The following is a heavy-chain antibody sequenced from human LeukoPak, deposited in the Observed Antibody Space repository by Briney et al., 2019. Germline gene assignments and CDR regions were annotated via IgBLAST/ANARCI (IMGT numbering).Heavy chain of an antibody. J-gene: IGHJ4*02. CDR2: IIPVFGTP. Sequence: GASVKVSCKASGGTFSSYAISWVRQASGQGLEWVGGIIPVFGTPNYAQKFQGRVTITTDESTSTAYMELTSLRSEDTAMYYCASNDLVVYAGLYWGQGTLVTVSS. V-gene: IGHV1-69*05. D-gene: IGHD2-8*01. CDR1: GGTFSSYA. CDR3: ASNDLVVYAGLY.